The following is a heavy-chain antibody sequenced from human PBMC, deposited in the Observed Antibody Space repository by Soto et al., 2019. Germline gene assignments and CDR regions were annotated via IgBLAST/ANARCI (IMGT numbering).Heavy chain of an antibody. V-gene: IGHV4-59*01. Sequence: PSETLSLTCTVSGGSISSYYWSWIRQPPGKGLEWIGYIYYSGSTNYNPSLKSRVTISVDTSKNQFSLKLSSVTAADTAVYYRAREPYTISYAFDIWGQGTMVTVSS. CDR1: GGSISSYY. J-gene: IGHJ3*02. CDR2: IYYSGST. CDR3: AREPYTISYAFDI. D-gene: IGHD3-9*01.